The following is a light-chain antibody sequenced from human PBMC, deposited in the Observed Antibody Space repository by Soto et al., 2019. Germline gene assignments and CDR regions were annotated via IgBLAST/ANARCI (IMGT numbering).Light chain of an antibody. Sequence: DIQMTQSPSTLSASVGDRVTITCRASRSISSWLAWYQQKPGKAPKLLIYDASSLESGVPSRFSGSGSGTEFTLTISSLQPDDFATYYCQQYNSYPYTFGQGTKVDNK. J-gene: IGKJ2*01. V-gene: IGKV1-5*01. CDR1: RSISSW. CDR2: DAS. CDR3: QQYNSYPYT.